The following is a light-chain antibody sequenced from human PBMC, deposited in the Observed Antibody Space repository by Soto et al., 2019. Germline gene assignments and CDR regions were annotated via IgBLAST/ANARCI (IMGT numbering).Light chain of an antibody. V-gene: IGKV3-15*01. CDR3: HRYTHWPQT. CDR2: GAS. Sequence: EIVMTQSPATLSVSPGERVTLSCRASQSVTGDLAWYQQKPGQAPRLLIYGASTRANGVPARFSGSGSGTQLTLTISGQQSEDFAVYYCHRYTHWPQTFGQGTTVAIK. CDR1: QSVTGD. J-gene: IGKJ1*01.